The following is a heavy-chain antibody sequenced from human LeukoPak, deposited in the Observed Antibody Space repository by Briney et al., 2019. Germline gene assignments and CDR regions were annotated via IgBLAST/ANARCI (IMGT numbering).Heavy chain of an antibody. Sequence: GRSLRLSCAASGFTFSTYGMYWVRQAPGKGLEWVATISHDGRNIYYADSVKGRFTISRDNSKTTLYLQMNSLRAEDTAVYYCAKDVPTAYFDYWGQGTLVTVSS. CDR1: GFTFSTYG. CDR2: ISHDGRNI. J-gene: IGHJ4*02. CDR3: AKDVPTAYFDY. V-gene: IGHV3-30*18. D-gene: IGHD2-2*01.